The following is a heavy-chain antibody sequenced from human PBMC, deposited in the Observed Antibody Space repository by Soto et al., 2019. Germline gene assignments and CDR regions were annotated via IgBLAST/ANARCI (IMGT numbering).Heavy chain of an antibody. Sequence: KVSCKAFGYTFTGYFMHWVRQAPGQGLEWLGWINPNSGATKYAQKFQGRVTLTRDTSINTAYMEMSMLRSDDTAVYYCARGGGTILAPLPWGQGTLVTVSS. CDR2: INPNSGAT. J-gene: IGHJ5*02. D-gene: IGHD3-3*01. V-gene: IGHV1-2*02. CDR1: GYTFTGYF. CDR3: ARGGGTILAPLP.